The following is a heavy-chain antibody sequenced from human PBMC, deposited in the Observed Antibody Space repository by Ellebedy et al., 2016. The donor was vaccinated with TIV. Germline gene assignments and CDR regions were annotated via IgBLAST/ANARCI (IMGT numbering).Heavy chain of an antibody. J-gene: IGHJ4*02. CDR1: GFTFSSYA. CDR3: ARDRYGDYAQES. Sequence: GESLKISXAASGFTFSSYAMSWVRQAPGKGLEWVSAISGSGGSTYYADSVKGRFTISRDNAQNSLYLQVNDLRAEDTAVYYCARDRYGDYAQESWGQGTLVTVSS. V-gene: IGHV3-23*01. CDR2: ISGSGGST. D-gene: IGHD4-17*01.